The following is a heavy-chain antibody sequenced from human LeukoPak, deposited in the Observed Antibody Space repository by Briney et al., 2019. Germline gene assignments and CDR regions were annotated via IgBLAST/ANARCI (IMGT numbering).Heavy chain of an antibody. J-gene: IGHJ2*01. CDR2: INPNSGGT. CDR1: GYTFTAYY. V-gene: IGHV1-2*02. D-gene: IGHD3-10*01. Sequence: SSVKVSFKCSGYTFTAYYIHWMRQAPGQGLEWMGWINPNSGGTNYAQRFQGRVTMTRDTSITTAYMGLSRLRSDDTAVYYCSSPWGMRFGELIWYFDLWGRGTLVTVSS. CDR3: SSPWGMRFGELIWYFDL.